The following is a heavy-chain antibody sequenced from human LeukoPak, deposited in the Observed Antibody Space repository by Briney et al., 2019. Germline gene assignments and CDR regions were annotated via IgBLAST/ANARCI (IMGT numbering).Heavy chain of an antibody. CDR3: ARVRDDILPGFYQYYRDV. D-gene: IGHD5-24*01. V-gene: IGHV3-48*03. CDR2: ISSSGSTI. Sequence: PGGSLRLSCAASVFTLSSYEMNWVRQAPGKGLERVSYISSSGSTIYYADSVKGRFTISRDNDKNLLYLKMNSLRADDAVVYYCARVRDDILPGFYQYYRDVWGKGTTVTVSS. J-gene: IGHJ6*03. CDR1: VFTLSSYE.